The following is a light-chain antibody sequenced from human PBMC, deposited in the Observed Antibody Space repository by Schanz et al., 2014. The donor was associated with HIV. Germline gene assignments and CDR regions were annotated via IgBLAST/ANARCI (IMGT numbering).Light chain of an antibody. CDR1: NSDVGGHNY. J-gene: IGLJ2*01. CDR3: SSYTSSSTLV. V-gene: IGLV2-8*01. Sequence: QSALTQPPSASGSPGQSVTISCTGTNSDVGGHNYVSWFQQHPGKAPRLIIYEVTKRPSGVPDRFSGSKSGNTASLIVSGLQAEDEADYYCSSYTSSSTLVFGGGTKLTVL. CDR2: EVT.